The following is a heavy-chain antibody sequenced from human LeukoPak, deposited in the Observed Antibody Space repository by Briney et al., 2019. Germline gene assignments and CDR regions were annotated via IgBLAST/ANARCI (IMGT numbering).Heavy chain of an antibody. CDR1: GLTFSSYG. CDR3: ARDPGTHTDY. CDR2: IWYDGSNK. V-gene: IGHV3-33*01. J-gene: IGHJ4*02. D-gene: IGHD3-10*01. Sequence: GGSLKLPCAASGLTFSSYGMQWVRQAPGKGLEWVAVIWYDGSNKYYADSVKGRFTISRDNSKNTLYLQMNSLRAEDTAVYYCARDPGTHTDYWGQGTLVAVSS.